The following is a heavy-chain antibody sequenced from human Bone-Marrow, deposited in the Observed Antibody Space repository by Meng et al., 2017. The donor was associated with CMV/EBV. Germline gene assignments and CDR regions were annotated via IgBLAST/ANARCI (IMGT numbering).Heavy chain of an antibody. CDR2: ISGSGGST. Sequence: GESLKISCAASGFTFSSYAMSWVRQAPGKGLEWVSAISGSGGSTYYADSVKGRFTISRDNSKNTLYLQMNSLRAEDTAVYYCAKASCSSTSCHPYYVDYWGQGTLVTVSS. D-gene: IGHD2-2*01. CDR1: GFTFSSYA. CDR3: AKASCSSTSCHPYYVDY. V-gene: IGHV3-23*01. J-gene: IGHJ4*02.